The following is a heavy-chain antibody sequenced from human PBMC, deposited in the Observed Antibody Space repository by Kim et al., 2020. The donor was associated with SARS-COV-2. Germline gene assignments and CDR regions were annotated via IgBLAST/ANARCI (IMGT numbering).Heavy chain of an antibody. CDR3: AKAHSSSWGTFDY. V-gene: IGHV3-23*01. D-gene: IGHD6-6*01. J-gene: IGHJ4*02. Sequence: YADSVKGRYTISRDNSKNTLYLKMNSLRADDTAVYYCAKAHSSSWGTFDYWGQGTLVTVSS.